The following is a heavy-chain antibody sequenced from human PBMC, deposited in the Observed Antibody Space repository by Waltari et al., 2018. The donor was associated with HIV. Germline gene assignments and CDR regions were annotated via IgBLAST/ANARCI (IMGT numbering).Heavy chain of an antibody. J-gene: IGHJ5*02. D-gene: IGHD3-10*01. V-gene: IGHV1-18*01. CDR1: GYTFSDYG. CDR2: ISGLSGDRR. Sequence: QIHLVQSGAEVKKPGASVKVSCKASGYTFSDYGISWVRQAPGQGLEWMGWISGLSGDRRNYAQKVRGRVTLSTDTSTTTGYMELRSLRSDDTAIYYCARGSLLGNWLDPWGQGTLVTVSS. CDR3: ARGSLLGNWLDP.